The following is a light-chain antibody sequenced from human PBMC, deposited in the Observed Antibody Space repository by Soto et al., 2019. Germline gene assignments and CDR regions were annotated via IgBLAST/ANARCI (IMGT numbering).Light chain of an antibody. CDR1: QSVSSN. CDR2: DAS. Sequence: EIVLTQSPATLSLSPGERATLSCRASQSVSSNLAWYQQKVGQAPRLLIYDASNRATGIPARFSGSGSGTDFTLTISSLEPEDFAVYYCQQRSNWPTFGQGTKLEIK. V-gene: IGKV3-11*01. CDR3: QQRSNWPT. J-gene: IGKJ2*01.